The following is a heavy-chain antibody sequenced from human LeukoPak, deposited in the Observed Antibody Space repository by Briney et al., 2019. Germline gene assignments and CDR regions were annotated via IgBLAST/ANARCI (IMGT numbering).Heavy chain of an antibody. J-gene: IGHJ6*02. D-gene: IGHD2-2*01. CDR1: GSTFTAYC. V-gene: IGHV1-2*02. CDR2: INPNSGGT. CDR3: TKDHCTSINCYEYNYYGMDV. Sequence: ASLKVSCKPSGSTFTAYCIHWVRGAPGQGREWMGWINPNSGGTKSAQQSQVRVTMTRDTSISTAYMELGRLISDNTAVYYCTKDHCTSINCYEYNYYGMDVWGQGTTVTVSS.